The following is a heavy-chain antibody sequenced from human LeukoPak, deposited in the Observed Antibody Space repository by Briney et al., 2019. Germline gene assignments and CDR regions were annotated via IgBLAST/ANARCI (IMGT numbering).Heavy chain of an antibody. CDR3: AKDHAPLWFGELALYFDY. D-gene: IGHD3-10*01. CDR1: GFTFSSYA. J-gene: IGHJ4*02. CDR2: ISGSGGST. V-gene: IGHV3-23*01. Sequence: HPGGSLRLSCAASGFTFSSYAMSWVRQAPGKGLEWVSAISGSGGSTYYADSVKGRFTISRDNSKNTLYLQMNSLRAEDTAVYYCAKDHAPLWFGELALYFDYWGQGTLVTVSS.